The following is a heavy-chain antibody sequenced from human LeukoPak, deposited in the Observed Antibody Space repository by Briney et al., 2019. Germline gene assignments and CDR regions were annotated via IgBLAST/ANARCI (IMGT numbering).Heavy chain of an antibody. J-gene: IGHJ4*02. CDR3: ARSRYDDY. Sequence: PGGSLRLSCAASGFTFSSYWMNWVRQAPGKGLEWVANIKQDGSEIYYVDSVKGRFTISRDNAKNSLYLQMDGLRAEDTAVYYCARSRYDDYWGQGTLVTVSS. CDR2: IKQDGSEI. D-gene: IGHD2-15*01. CDR1: GFTFSSYW. V-gene: IGHV3-7*01.